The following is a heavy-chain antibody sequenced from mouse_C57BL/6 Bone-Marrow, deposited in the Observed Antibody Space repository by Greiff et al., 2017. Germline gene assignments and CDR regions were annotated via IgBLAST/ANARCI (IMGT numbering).Heavy chain of an antibody. CDR3: ARWVFITTVVAPFDY. J-gene: IGHJ2*01. D-gene: IGHD1-1*01. CDR2: INPNNGGT. Sequence: EVQLQQSGPELVKPGASVKMSCKASGYTFTDYNMHWVKQSHGKSLEWIGYINPNNGGTSYNQKFKGKATLTVNKSSSPAYMELRSLTSEDSAVYYCARWVFITTVVAPFDYWGQGTTLTVSS. V-gene: IGHV1-22*01. CDR1: GYTFTDYN.